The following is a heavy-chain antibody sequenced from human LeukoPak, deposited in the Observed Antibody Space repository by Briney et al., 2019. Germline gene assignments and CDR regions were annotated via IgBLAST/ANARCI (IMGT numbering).Heavy chain of an antibody. D-gene: IGHD3-9*01. V-gene: IGHV1-2*02. CDR3: ARSLYYYDILTGYYIDYFDY. Sequence: GASVKVSCKASGYTFTGYYMHWVRQAPGQGLEWMGWINPNSGGTNYAQKFQGRVTMTRDTSISTAYMELSRLRSDDTAVHYCARSLYYYDILTGYYIDYFDYWGQGTLVTVSS. CDR1: GYTFTGYY. J-gene: IGHJ4*02. CDR2: INPNSGGT.